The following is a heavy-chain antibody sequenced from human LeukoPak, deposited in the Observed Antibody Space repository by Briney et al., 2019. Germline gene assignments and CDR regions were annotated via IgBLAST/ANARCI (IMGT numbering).Heavy chain of an antibody. J-gene: IGHJ4*02. D-gene: IGHD3-22*01. Sequence: GGSLRLSCAASGFTFSSYGMHWVRQAPGKGLEWVAVIWYDGSNKYYADSVKGRFTISRDNSKNTLYLQMNSLRAEDTAVYYCARTYYYYDSSGFFDYWGQGTLVTVSS. CDR1: GFTFSSYG. V-gene: IGHV3-33*01. CDR2: IWYDGSNK. CDR3: ARTYYYYDSSGFFDY.